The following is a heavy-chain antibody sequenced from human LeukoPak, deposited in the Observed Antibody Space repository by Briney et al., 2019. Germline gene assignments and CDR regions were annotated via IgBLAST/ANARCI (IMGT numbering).Heavy chain of an antibody. D-gene: IGHD3-22*01. J-gene: IGHJ4*02. V-gene: IGHV4-39*01. Sequence: KPSETLSLTCTVSGGSISSSSYYWGWIRQPPGKGLEWIGSIYYSGSTYYNPSLKSRVTISVDTSKNQFSLKLSSVTAADAAVYYCARRYPYYYDSSGYIDYWGQGTLVTVSS. CDR3: ARRYPYYYDSSGYIDY. CDR2: IYYSGST. CDR1: GGSISSSSYY.